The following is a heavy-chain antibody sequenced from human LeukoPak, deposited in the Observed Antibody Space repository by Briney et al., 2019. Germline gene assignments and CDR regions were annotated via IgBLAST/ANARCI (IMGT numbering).Heavy chain of an antibody. CDR2: IDPRDSYI. D-gene: IGHD4/OR15-4a*01. J-gene: IGHJ5*02. CDR1: GYSFTTYW. CDR3: AKSLGAWFDP. V-gene: IGHV5-10-1*01. Sequence: GESLKISCKGSGYSFTTYWISWVRQMPGKGLEWMGGIDPRDSYINYSPSFQGHVTISADKSISTAFLQWSSLKASDTAMYYCAKSLGAWFDPWGQGTLVTVSS.